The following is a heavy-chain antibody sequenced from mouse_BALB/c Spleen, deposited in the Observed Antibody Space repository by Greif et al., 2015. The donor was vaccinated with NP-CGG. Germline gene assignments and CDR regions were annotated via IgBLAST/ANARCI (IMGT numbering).Heavy chain of an antibody. Sequence: EVQLQHSGPELVKPGASVKISCKASGYTFTDYNMHWVKQSHGKSLEWIGYIYPYNGGTGYNQKFKSKATLTVDNSSSTAYMELRSLTSEDSAVYYCARWGRYAAMDYWGQGTSVTVSS. CDR2: IYPYNGGT. CDR3: ARWGRYAAMDY. J-gene: IGHJ4*01. V-gene: IGHV1S29*02. CDR1: GYTFTDYN. D-gene: IGHD2-14*01.